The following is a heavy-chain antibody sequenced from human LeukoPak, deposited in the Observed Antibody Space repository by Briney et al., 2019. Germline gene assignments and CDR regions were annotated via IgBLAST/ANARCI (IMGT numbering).Heavy chain of an antibody. CDR2: ISYDGFNP. V-gene: IGHV3-30*18. CDR3: AKVKEMYSSGSYYFDY. D-gene: IGHD6-19*01. Sequence: GRSLRLSCAASGFTFSSYGMHLVRQPPGKGLEWVAVISYDGFNPYYADSVKGRFTISRDNSKNTLWLQMSSLRAEDTAVYYCAKVKEMYSSGSYYFDYWGQGTLVTVSS. J-gene: IGHJ4*02. CDR1: GFTFSSYG.